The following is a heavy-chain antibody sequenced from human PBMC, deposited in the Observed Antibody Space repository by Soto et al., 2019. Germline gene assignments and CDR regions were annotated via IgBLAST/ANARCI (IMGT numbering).Heavy chain of an antibody. CDR2: VNSDGCIT. V-gene: IGHV3-74*01. CDR3: TRDQRYSSAV. J-gene: IGHJ4*02. D-gene: IGHD5-18*01. Sequence: EVQLVESGGGLVQPGGSLRLSCAASGFDFTNSWMHWVRQAPGKGLVWVSHVNSDGCITTYADSVKGRFTISRDNAKNTVYLQMNSLRVEDTAVYYCTRDQRYSSAVWGQGALVTVSS. CDR1: GFDFTNSW.